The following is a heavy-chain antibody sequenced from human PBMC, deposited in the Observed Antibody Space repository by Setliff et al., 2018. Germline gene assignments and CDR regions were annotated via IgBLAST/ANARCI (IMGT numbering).Heavy chain of an antibody. J-gene: IGHJ4*02. D-gene: IGHD7-27*01. V-gene: IGHV3-48*04. CDR1: GFTFSSYS. CDR2: ISSSSSTI. Sequence: GSLRLSCAASGFTFSSYSMNWVRRAPGKGLEWVSYISSSSSTIYYADSVKGRFTISRDNAKNSLYLQMNSLRAEDTAVYYCIDGRNRAWGVYWGQGTLVTVSS. CDR3: IDGRNRAWGVY.